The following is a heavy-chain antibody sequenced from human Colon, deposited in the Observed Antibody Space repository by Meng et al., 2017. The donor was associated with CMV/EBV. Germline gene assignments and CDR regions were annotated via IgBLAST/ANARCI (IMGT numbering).Heavy chain of an antibody. CDR3: AKNFYGSGSRGYGMDV. Sequence: GESLKISCAASGFIFGDFAMHWVRQIPGKGLEWVSLISWDGGTSYYADSVKGRFTISRDNAKNSLYLQMVSLRTEDSALYYCAKNFYGSGSRGYGMDVWGQGTTVTVSS. CDR2: ISWDGGTS. D-gene: IGHD3-10*01. V-gene: IGHV3-43D*03. J-gene: IGHJ6*02. CDR1: GFIFGDFA.